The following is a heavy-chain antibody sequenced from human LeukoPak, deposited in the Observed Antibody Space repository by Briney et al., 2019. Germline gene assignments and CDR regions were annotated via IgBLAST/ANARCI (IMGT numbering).Heavy chain of an antibody. CDR2: IYYSGST. Sequence: SETLSLTCTVSGGSISSYYWSWIRQPPGKGLEWIGYIYYSGSTNYNPSLKSRVTISVDTSKKQFSLKLSSVTAADTAVYYCARHVGFITMVRGVINNNWFDPWGQGTLVTVSS. V-gene: IGHV4-59*08. CDR3: ARHVGFITMVRGVINNNWFDP. J-gene: IGHJ5*02. D-gene: IGHD3-10*01. CDR1: GGSISSYY.